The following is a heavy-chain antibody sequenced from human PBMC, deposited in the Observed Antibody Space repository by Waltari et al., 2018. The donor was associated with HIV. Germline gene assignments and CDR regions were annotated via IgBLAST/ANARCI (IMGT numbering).Heavy chain of an antibody. CDR2: ISHDGSND. CDR3: ARVGYGDYLEY. D-gene: IGHD4-17*01. CDR1: GFPLRNYA. V-gene: IGHV3-30*01. J-gene: IGHJ4*02. Sequence: QGQLVESGGALVQPGKSLRLSCSASGFPLRNYAMHWVRQAPGKGLEWGSVISHDGSNDKYGDAVKGRFTISRDNSKNTLYLEMNTLRAEDTAVYYCARVGYGDYLEYWGQGTLVIVSS.